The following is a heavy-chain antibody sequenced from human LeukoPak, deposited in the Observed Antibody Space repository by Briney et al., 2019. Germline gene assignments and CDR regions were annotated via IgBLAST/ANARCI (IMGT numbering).Heavy chain of an antibody. J-gene: IGHJ6*03. V-gene: IGHV1-8*01. D-gene: IGHD6-19*01. CDR3: ARVAVAGTLSYYYYYYMDV. Sequence: ASVKVSCKASGCTFTSYDINWVRQATGQGLEWMGWMNPNSGNTGYAQKFQGRVTMTRNTSISTAYMELSSLRSEDTAVYYCARVAVAGTLSYYYYYYMDVWGKGTTVTISS. CDR2: MNPNSGNT. CDR1: GCTFTSYD.